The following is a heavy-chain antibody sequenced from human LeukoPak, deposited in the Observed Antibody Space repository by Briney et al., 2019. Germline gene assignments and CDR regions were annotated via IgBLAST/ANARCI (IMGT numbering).Heavy chain of an antibody. V-gene: IGHV3-30-3*01. CDR3: ARATTSDSSGYYYSYYYYGMDV. CDR2: ISKDGSDK. CDR1: GFTFSDYA. D-gene: IGHD3-22*01. J-gene: IGHJ6*02. Sequence: SGGSLRLSCAASGFTFSDYAMHWVRQAPGKGLEWVAVISKDGSDKYYPGSVRGRFTISRDNSKNTIYLQMDSLRDEDTAVYYCARATTSDSSGYYYSYYYYGMDVWGQGTTVTVSS.